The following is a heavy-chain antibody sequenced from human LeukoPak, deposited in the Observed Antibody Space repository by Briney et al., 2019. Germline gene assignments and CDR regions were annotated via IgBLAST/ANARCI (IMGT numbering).Heavy chain of an antibody. Sequence: GGSLRLSCAASGFTFSSYSMNWVRQAPGKGLEWVSSISSSSSYIYYADSVKGRFTISRDNAKNSLYLQMNSLRAKDTAVYYCARVSEDYVWGSPLPFDYWGQGTWSPSPQ. CDR1: GFTFSSYS. CDR3: ARVSEDYVWGSPLPFDY. V-gene: IGHV3-21*01. D-gene: IGHD3-16*01. J-gene: IGHJ4*02. CDR2: ISSSSSYI.